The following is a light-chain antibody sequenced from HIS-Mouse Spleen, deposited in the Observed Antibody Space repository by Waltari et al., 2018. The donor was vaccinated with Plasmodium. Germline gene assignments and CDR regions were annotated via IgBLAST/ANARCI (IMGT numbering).Light chain of an antibody. CDR1: SSNIGAGYD. CDR3: QSYDSSLSGSV. V-gene: IGLV1-40*01. CDR2: GTS. Sequence: QSVLTQPPSVSGAPGQRVTISCTGSSSNIGAGYDVHWYQQLPGTAPKLLIYGTSNRPSGVPDRFSGSKSGTSASRAITGLQAEDEADYYCQSYDSSLSGSVFGGGTKLTVL. J-gene: IGLJ2*01.